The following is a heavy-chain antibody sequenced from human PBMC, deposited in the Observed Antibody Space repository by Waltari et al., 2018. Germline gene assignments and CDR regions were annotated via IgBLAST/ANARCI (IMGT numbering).Heavy chain of an antibody. CDR1: GFTFSSYW. Sequence: EVRLVESGGGLVQPGGSLRLSCAASGFTFSSYWMSWVRQAPGKGLEWVANIKQDGSEKYDVDSVKARFTISRDNAKNSLYLQMNSLRAEDTAVYYCARVDRYFDGPGWFDPWGQGTLVTVSS. CDR2: IKQDGSEK. CDR3: ARVDRYFDGPGWFDP. D-gene: IGHD3-9*01. V-gene: IGHV3-7*01. J-gene: IGHJ5*02.